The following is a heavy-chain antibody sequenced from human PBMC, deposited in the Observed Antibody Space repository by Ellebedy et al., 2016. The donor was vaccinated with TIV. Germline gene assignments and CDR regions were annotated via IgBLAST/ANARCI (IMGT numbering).Heavy chain of an antibody. CDR2: MHYSGSA. J-gene: IGHJ4*02. CDR3: ARGRATVTDYDY. CDR1: GGSINGYY. Sequence: MPSATLSLTCTVSGGSINGYYWSWVRQPPGKGLEWLGHMHYSGSAGYNPSLQSRVTISVDTSNQFSLKLTSVTAADTAVYYCARGRATVTDYDYWGQGTLVTVSS. V-gene: IGHV4-59*08. D-gene: IGHD4-17*01.